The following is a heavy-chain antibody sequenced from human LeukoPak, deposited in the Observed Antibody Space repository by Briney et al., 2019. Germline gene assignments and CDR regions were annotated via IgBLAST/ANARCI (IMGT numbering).Heavy chain of an antibody. CDR1: GGSFSDYY. Sequence: SETLSLTCTISGGSFSDYYWSWIRQSPGKGLEWIGYIYHTGSTSYSPSLKSRVTISADTSQNQFSLKLSSVTAADTAVYYCAKSNGYGLIDIWGQGTMVTVSS. J-gene: IGHJ3*02. V-gene: IGHV4-59*01. D-gene: IGHD3-10*01. CDR3: AKSNGYGLIDI. CDR2: IYHTGST.